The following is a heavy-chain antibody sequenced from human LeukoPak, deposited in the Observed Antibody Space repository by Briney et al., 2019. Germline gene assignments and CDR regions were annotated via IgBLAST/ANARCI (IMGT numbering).Heavy chain of an antibody. D-gene: IGHD2-8*01. CDR2: IYHSGST. Sequence: SETLSLTCTVSGGSISSGGYYWSWIRQPPGKGLEWIGYIYHSGSTYYNPSLKSRVTISVDRSKNQFSLKLSSVTAADTAVYYCAGMVAPNYYYYYMDVWGKGTTVTVSS. CDR1: GGSISSGGYY. V-gene: IGHV4-30-2*01. J-gene: IGHJ6*03. CDR3: AGMVAPNYYYYYMDV.